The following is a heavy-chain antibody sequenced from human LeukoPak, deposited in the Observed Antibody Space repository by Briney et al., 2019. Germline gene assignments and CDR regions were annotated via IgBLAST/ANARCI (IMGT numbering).Heavy chain of an antibody. V-gene: IGHV3-21*01. D-gene: IGHD3-22*01. CDR3: ARDYDSSGYYYPVYEY. Sequence: GGSLRLSCAASGFTFRNYRMNWVRQAPGKGLEWVSSISTSSTYIFYADSVKGRFTISRDNAKNSLYLQMNSLRAEDTAVYYCARDYDSSGYYYPVYEYWGQGTLVTVSS. CDR1: GFTFRNYR. J-gene: IGHJ4*02. CDR2: ISTSSTYI.